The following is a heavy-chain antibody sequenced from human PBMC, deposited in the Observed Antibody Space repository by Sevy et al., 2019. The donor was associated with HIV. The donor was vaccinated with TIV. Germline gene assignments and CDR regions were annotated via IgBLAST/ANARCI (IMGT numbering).Heavy chain of an antibody. CDR2: IYWDDDK. D-gene: IGHD6-19*01. Sequence: SGPTLVKPTQTLTLTCTFSGFSLSTSGVGVGWIRQPPGKALEWLALIYWDDDKRYSPSLKSRLTITKDTSKNQVVLTMTNMDPVDTATYYCAHRRRYSSGWYKNSVYFDYWGQGTLVTVSS. J-gene: IGHJ4*02. CDR3: AHRRRYSSGWYKNSVYFDY. V-gene: IGHV2-5*02. CDR1: GFSLSTSGVG.